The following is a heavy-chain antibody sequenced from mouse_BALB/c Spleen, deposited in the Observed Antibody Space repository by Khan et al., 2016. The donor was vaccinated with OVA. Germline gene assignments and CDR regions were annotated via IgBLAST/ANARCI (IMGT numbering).Heavy chain of an antibody. Sequence: EVQLVESGPGLVKPSQSLSLTCTVTGYSITSDYAWYWIRQLPGNKLEWMGFISYSGNTNYNPSLKSRISITRDTSKNQFFLQLNSVTTEDTATYYCVRVYGGDFDYWGQGTTLTVSS. CDR1: GYSITSDYA. D-gene: IGHD1-1*01. CDR2: ISYSGNT. CDR3: VRVYGGDFDY. J-gene: IGHJ2*01. V-gene: IGHV3-2*02.